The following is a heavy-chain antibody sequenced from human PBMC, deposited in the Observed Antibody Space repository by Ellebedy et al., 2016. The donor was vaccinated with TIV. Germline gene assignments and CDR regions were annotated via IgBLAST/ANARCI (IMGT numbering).Heavy chain of an antibody. V-gene: IGHV1-18*01. CDR3: ARGYSGYDSALSPWGPIDY. CDR1: GYTFTSYG. D-gene: IGHD5-12*01. J-gene: IGHJ4*02. CDR2: ISAYNGNT. Sequence: ASVKVSCXASGYTFTSYGISWVRQAPGQGLEWMGWISAYNGNTNYAQKLQGRVTMTTDTSTSTAYMELRSLRSDDTAVYYCARGYSGYDSALSPWGPIDYWGQGTLVTVSS.